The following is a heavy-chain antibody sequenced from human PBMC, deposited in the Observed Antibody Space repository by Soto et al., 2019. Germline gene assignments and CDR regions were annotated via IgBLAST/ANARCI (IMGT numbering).Heavy chain of an antibody. J-gene: IGHJ6*02. CDR3: ARSQGSSTSLEIYYYYYYGMDV. V-gene: IGHV1-69*01. D-gene: IGHD2-2*01. CDR2: IIPISETT. CDR1: GGTFSSYA. Sequence: QVQLVQSGAEVKKPGSSVKVSCKASGGTFSSYAISWVRQAPGQGLEWMGGIIPISETTNYEQKFQGRVTITADESKSTAYMELSSLRSEDTAVYYCARSQGSSTSLEIYYYYYYGMDVWGPGTTVTVSS.